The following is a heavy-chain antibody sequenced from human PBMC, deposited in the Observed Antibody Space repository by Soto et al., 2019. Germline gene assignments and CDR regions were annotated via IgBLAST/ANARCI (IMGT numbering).Heavy chain of an antibody. V-gene: IGHV1-18*01. D-gene: IGHD6-19*01. CDR2: TSASMVT. Sequence: QVQLVQSGGEVKKPGASVKVSCRASGYTFTSYGISWVRQAPGQGLEWLGWTSASMVTNYAQKFQGRVTMTTDTSTSTAYMELRNLRFDDTSIYFCARDSSGGAIFDSWGQGTLVTVPS. J-gene: IGHJ4*02. CDR3: ARDSSGGAIFDS. CDR1: GYTFTSYG.